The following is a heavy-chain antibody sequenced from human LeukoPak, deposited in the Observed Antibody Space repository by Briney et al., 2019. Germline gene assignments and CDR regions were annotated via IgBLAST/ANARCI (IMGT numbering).Heavy chain of an antibody. CDR1: GFTFSSYW. CDR2: IKQDGGEK. D-gene: IGHD5-24*01. J-gene: IGHJ4*02. V-gene: IGHV3-7*04. CDR3: AGRGDGNLYYFDH. Sequence: GGPLRLSCAASGFTFSSYWMSWVRQAPGKGLEWVANIKQDGGEKYYVDSVKGRFTISRDNAKNSLYLQMNSLRPEDTAVYYCAGRGDGNLYYFDHWGQGTLVTASS.